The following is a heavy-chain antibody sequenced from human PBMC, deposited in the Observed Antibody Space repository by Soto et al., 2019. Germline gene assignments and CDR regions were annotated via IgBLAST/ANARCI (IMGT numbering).Heavy chain of an antibody. Sequence: QITLKESGPTLVKPTQTLTLTCTFSGFSLTTRGVGVGWIRQPPGKALECLALIYWDDDKRYSPSLQSRLSITNNTPKNQVVLTISNVDPVDTATYYCAHMPDYEQDYCFDPWGQGTLVSVSS. CDR2: IYWDDDK. CDR3: AHMPDYEQDYCFDP. CDR1: GFSLTTRGVG. J-gene: IGHJ5*02. D-gene: IGHD3-16*01. V-gene: IGHV2-5*02.